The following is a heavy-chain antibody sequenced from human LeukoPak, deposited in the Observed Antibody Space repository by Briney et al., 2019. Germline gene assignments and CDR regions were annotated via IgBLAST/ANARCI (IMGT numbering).Heavy chain of an antibody. J-gene: IGHJ5*02. CDR1: VYTFTIYN. D-gene: IGHD4-17*01. CDR3: ARGEKLFTVP. CDR2: MNPNSVNT. Sequence: ASVKVSPKASVYTFTIYNTKCVRQTTGQGREGMGCMNPNSVNTGYTQKFRGGVTITRNTTRSTPYMELRSLRSEETAVYYCARGEKLFTVPWCQGTLVTVSS. V-gene: IGHV1-8*01.